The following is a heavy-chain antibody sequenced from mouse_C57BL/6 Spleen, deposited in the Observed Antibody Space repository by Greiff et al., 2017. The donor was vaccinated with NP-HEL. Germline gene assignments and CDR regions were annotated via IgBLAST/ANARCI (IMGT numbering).Heavy chain of an antibody. CDR2: IYPRSGNT. Sequence: VQRVESGAELARPGASVKLSCKASGYTFTSYGISWVKQRTGQGLEWIGEIYPRSGNTYYNEKIKGKATLTADKSSSTAYMELRSLTSEDSAVYFCARSGDGYYVTSFDYWGQGTTLTVSS. D-gene: IGHD2-3*01. V-gene: IGHV1-81*01. J-gene: IGHJ2*01. CDR3: ARSGDGYYVTSFDY. CDR1: GYTFTSYG.